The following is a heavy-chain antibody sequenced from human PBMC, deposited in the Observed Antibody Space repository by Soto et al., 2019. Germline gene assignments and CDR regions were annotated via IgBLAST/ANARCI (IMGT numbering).Heavy chain of an antibody. CDR1: GYSFTSYW. V-gene: IGHV5-51*01. CDR3: AISVDYYDSSGYYYYGMDV. D-gene: IGHD3-22*01. CDR2: IYPGDSDA. Sequence: PGESLKISCKGSGYSFTSYWIGWVRQMPGKGLEWMGIIYPGDSDAGYSPSFQGQVTISADKSISTAYLQWSSLKASDTAMYYCAISVDYYDSSGYYYYGMDVWGQGTTVTVSS. J-gene: IGHJ6*02.